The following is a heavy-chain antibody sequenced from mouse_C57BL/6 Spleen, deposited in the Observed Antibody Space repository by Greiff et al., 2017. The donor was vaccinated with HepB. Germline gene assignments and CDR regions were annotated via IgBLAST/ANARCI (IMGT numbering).Heavy chain of an antibody. CDR3: EREDYYGSRNFAY. CDR2: ISYDGSN. Sequence: EVKLMESGPGLVKPSQSLSLTCSVTGYSITSGYYWIWIRQFPGNKLEWMGYISYDGSNNYNPSLKNRISITRDTSKNQFFLKLNSVTTEDTAKYYCEREDYYGSRNFAYWGQGTTLTVSS. CDR1: GYSITSGYY. J-gene: IGHJ2*01. D-gene: IGHD1-1*01. V-gene: IGHV3-6*01.